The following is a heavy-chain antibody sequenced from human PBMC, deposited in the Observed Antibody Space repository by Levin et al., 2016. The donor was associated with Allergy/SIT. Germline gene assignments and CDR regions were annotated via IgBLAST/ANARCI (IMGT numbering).Heavy chain of an antibody. CDR3: ARCRECITGMPQNWFDP. CDR2: INPNSGGT. J-gene: IGHJ5*02. D-gene: IGHD1-20*01. Sequence: ASVKVSCKASGYTFTGYYMHWVRQAPGQGLEWMGWINPNSGGTNYAQKFQGRVTMTRDTSISTAYMELSRLRSDDTAVYYCARCRECITGMPQNWFDPWGQGTLVTVSS. V-gene: IGHV1-2*02. CDR1: GYTFTGYY.